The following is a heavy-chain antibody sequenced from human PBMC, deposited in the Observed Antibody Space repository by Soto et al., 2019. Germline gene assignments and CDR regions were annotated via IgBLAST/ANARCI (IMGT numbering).Heavy chain of an antibody. Sequence: GGSLRLSCAASGFTFSSYGMHWVRQAPGKGLEWVAVIWYDGSNKYYADSVKGRFTISRDNSKNTLYLQMNSLRAEDTAVYYCARGTPMVQNYYYYGMDVWGQGTTVTVSS. CDR1: GFTFSSYG. D-gene: IGHD1-1*01. V-gene: IGHV3-33*01. CDR2: IWYDGSNK. CDR3: ARGTPMVQNYYYYGMDV. J-gene: IGHJ6*02.